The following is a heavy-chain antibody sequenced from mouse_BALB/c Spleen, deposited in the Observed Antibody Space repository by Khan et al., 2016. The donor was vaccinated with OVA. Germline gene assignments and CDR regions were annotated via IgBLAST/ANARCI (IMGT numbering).Heavy chain of an antibody. Sequence: QVQLKQSGAELARPGASVKLSCKASGYTFTSYTIHWIKKRPGQGLEWIGYINPSNGYTNYNQKFKEKATLTTDKSSTTAYLQLTSLTSDDSAVYNCGRDGAYHRNDGWFAYWGQGTLVTVSA. CDR2: INPSNGYT. J-gene: IGHJ3*01. V-gene: IGHV1-4*01. CDR1: GYTFTSYT. CDR3: GRDGAYHRNDGWFAY. D-gene: IGHD2-14*01.